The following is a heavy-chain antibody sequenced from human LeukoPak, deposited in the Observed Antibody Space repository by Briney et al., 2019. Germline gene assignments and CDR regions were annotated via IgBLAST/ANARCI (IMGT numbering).Heavy chain of an antibody. V-gene: IGHV3-53*04. CDR2: IYSGGST. CDR3: ASGYCISTSCPFGY. CDR1: GFTVSSNY. D-gene: IGHD2-2*03. Sequence: PGGSLRLSCAASGFTVSSNYMSWVRQAPGKGLEWVSVIYSGGSTYYADSVKGRFTISRHNSKNTLYLQMNSLRAEDTAVYYCASGYCISTSCPFGYWGQGTLVTVSS. J-gene: IGHJ4*02.